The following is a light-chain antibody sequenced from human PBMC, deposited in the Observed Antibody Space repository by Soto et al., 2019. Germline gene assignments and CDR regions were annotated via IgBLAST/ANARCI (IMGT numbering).Light chain of an antibody. CDR3: TSYTSSSTHV. V-gene: IGLV2-14*01. CDR1: SSDIGGYDY. CDR2: GVT. J-gene: IGLJ1*01. Sequence: QSVLTQPASVSGSPGQSITISCTGSSSDIGGYDYVSWYQHHPGKAPKFIIYGVTNRPSGVSHRFSGSKSANTASLTISGLQAADEADYYCTSYTSSSTHVFGTGTKVTVL.